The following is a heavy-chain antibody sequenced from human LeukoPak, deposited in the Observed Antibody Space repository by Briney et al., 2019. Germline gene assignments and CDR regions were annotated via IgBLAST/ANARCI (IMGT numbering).Heavy chain of an antibody. CDR3: ARQDYYDSSVIDAFDI. Sequence: SETLSLTCAVSGYSISSGYYWGRIRQPPGKGLEWIGSIYHSGSTYYNPSLKSRVTISVDTSKNQFSLKLSSVTAADTAVYYCARQDYYDSSVIDAFDIWGQGTMVTVSS. D-gene: IGHD3-22*01. V-gene: IGHV4-38-2*01. J-gene: IGHJ3*02. CDR1: GYSISSGYY. CDR2: IYHSGST.